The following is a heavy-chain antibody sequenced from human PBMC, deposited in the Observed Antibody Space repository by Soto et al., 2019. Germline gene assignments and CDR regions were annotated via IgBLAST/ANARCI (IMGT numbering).Heavy chain of an antibody. V-gene: IGHV5-10-1*01. D-gene: IGHD2-2*01. J-gene: IGHJ6*02. CDR2: IDPSDSYT. Sequence: GESLKISCEASGYSFSSCWIGWVRQMPGKGLEWMGRIDPSDSYTNYSPSFQGHVTISADKSISTAYLQWSSLKASDTAMYYCASSPRGYCSSTSCRELGNYYGMDVWGQGTTVTVSS. CDR3: ASSPRGYCSSTSCRELGNYYGMDV. CDR1: GYSFSSCW.